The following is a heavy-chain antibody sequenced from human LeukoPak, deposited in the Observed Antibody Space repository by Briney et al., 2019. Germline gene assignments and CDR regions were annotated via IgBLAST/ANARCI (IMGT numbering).Heavy chain of an antibody. CDR2: ISSSSSYI. V-gene: IGHV3-21*01. D-gene: IGHD6-19*01. J-gene: IGHJ4*02. Sequence: PGRSLRLSCAASGFTSSSYSMNWVRQAPGKGLEGVSSISSSSSYIYYADSVKGRFTISRDNAQNSLYLQMNSLRAEDTAVYYCARDTPVAGAPGYDYWGQGTLVTVSS. CDR3: ARDTPVAGAPGYDY. CDR1: GFTSSSYS.